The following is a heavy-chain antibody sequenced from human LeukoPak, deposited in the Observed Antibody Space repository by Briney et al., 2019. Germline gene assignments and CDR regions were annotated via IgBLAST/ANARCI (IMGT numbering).Heavy chain of an antibody. CDR2: INTDGSGT. CDR3: ARDPGYSNSPYYLDY. CDR1: GFTFSTYW. V-gene: IGHV3-74*01. D-gene: IGHD5-12*01. Sequence: GGSLRLSCAASGFTFSTYWMHWVRQAPGKGLVWVSRINTDGSGTSYADSVKGRFTISRDNAKNSLYLQMNSLRAEDTAVFYCARDPGYSNSPYYLDYWGQGTLVTVSS. J-gene: IGHJ4*02.